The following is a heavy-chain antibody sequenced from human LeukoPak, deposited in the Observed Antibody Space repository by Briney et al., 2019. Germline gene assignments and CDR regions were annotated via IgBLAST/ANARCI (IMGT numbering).Heavy chain of an antibody. CDR3: ARGNTVVVPAAMRHYYYYYYMDA. D-gene: IGHD2-2*01. V-gene: IGHV1-69*01. J-gene: IGHJ6*03. CDR2: IIPIFGTA. CDR1: GGTFSSYA. Sequence: SVKVSCKASGGTFSSYAIIWVRQAPAQGLEWMGGIIPIFGTADYAQKFQGRVTITADESTSTAYMELSSLISDDTAVYYCARGNTVVVPAAMRHYYYYYYMDAWGKGTTVTISS.